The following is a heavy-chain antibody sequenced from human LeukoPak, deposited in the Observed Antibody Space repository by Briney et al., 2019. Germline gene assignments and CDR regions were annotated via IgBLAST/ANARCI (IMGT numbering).Heavy chain of an antibody. CDR2: MYYSGST. CDR1: GVSISSSNSY. D-gene: IGHD4-17*01. V-gene: IGHV4-39*01. J-gene: IGHJ5*02. Sequence: PSETLSLTCTVSGVSISSSNSYWGWIRLPPGKGLEWIGSMYYSGSTYHNPSLKSRVTIFVDTSKNQFSLKLTSVTAADTAVYYCARRVTTVTRGSWFDPWGQGTLVTVSS. CDR3: ARRVTTVTRGSWFDP.